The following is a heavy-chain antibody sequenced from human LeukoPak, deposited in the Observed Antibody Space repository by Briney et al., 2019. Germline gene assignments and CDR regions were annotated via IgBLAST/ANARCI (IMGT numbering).Heavy chain of an antibody. Sequence: GGSLRLSCAASGFTFSSYAMSWVRQAPGKGLEWVSAISGSGGSTYYADSVKGRFTISRDNSKNTLYLQVNSLRAEDTAVYYCAKMSSRSKFSGWDVFDYWGQGTLVTVSS. V-gene: IGHV3-23*01. J-gene: IGHJ4*02. CDR3: AKMSSRSKFSGWDVFDY. CDR1: GFTFSSYA. D-gene: IGHD6-19*01. CDR2: ISGSGGST.